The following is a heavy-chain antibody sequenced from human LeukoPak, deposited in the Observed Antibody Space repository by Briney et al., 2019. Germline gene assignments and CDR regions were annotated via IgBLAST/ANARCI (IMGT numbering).Heavy chain of an antibody. CDR2: ISGSGGST. J-gene: IGHJ4*02. V-gene: IGHV3-23*01. CDR3: AKSGSSSWYGELDY. D-gene: IGHD6-13*01. Sequence: WGSLRLSCAASGFTFSSYGMSWVRQVPGKGLEWVSAISGSGGSTYYADSVKGRFTISRDNSKNTLYLQMNSLRAEDTAVYYCAKSGSSSWYGELDYWGQGTLVTVSS. CDR1: GFTFSSYG.